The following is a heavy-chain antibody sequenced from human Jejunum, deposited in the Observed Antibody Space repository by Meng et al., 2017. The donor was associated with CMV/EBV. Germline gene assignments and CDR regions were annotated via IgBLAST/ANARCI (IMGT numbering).Heavy chain of an antibody. D-gene: IGHD6-19*01. Sequence: QRTDSGPGLVNLSRTLSLAFNVSGGPITSENFYWSWTRQPAGKGLEWIGRVHSSGSTNYHPSLKSRVTISIDTSKNHFSLKVTSVTAADTAMYYCARGTIAVAGMNWGQGTLVTVSS. CDR3: ARGTIAVAGMN. CDR1: GGPITSENFY. CDR2: VHSSGST. J-gene: IGHJ4*02. V-gene: IGHV4-61*02.